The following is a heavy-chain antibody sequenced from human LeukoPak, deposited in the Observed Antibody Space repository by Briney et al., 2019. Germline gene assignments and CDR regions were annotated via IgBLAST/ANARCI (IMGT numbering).Heavy chain of an antibody. J-gene: IGHJ5*02. Sequence: PGGSLRLSCAASGFTFSSYGMHWVRQAPGKGLEWVAFIRYDGSNKYYADSVKGRFTISRDNSKNTLYPQMNSLRPEDTAVYYCARGLPSSTRTYNWFDPWGPGTLVTVSS. CDR3: ARGLPSSTRTYNWFDP. D-gene: IGHD2-2*01. CDR1: GFTFSSYG. V-gene: IGHV3-30*02. CDR2: IRYDGSNK.